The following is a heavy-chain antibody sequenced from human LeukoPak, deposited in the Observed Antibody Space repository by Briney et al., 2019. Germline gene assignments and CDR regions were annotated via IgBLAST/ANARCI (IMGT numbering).Heavy chain of an antibody. CDR1: GFTFSSYS. CDR3: ARGDTAMAG. V-gene: IGHV3-21*01. D-gene: IGHD5-18*01. Sequence: GGSLRLPCAASGFTFSSYSMNGVRQAPGKGLEWVSSISSSSSYIYYADSVKGRFTIPRDNAKNSLYLQMKSLRAEDTAVYYCARGDTAMAGWGQGTLVTVSS. J-gene: IGHJ4*02. CDR2: ISSSSSYI.